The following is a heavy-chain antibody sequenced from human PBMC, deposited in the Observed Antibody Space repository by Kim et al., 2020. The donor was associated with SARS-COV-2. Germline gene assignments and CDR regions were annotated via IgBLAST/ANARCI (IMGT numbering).Heavy chain of an antibody. CDR1: GFTFSRRA. V-gene: IGHV3-23*05. Sequence: GGSLRLSCAASGFTFSRRAMGWVRQVPGKGLEWIASVNNNNPYYADSVKGRFTVSRDITKDTLYLQMNSLRADDTALYYCAKDHPSSGWPTFDSWGQGTLVAVSS. CDR3: AKDHPSSGWPTFDS. J-gene: IGHJ4*02. CDR2: VNNNNP. D-gene: IGHD6-19*01.